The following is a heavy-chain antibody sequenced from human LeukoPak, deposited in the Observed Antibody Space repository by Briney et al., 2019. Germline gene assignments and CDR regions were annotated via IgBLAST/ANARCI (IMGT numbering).Heavy chain of an antibody. Sequence: SETLSLTCTVSAGSISTYYWSWIRQPPAKGLEWIGYVYYTGNTDNKPSLKSRVTISVDTSKKQFSLNLRSVSAADTAVYYCARGAESYYDRHFDYWGQGILVTVSS. V-gene: IGHV4-59*01. D-gene: IGHD1-26*01. J-gene: IGHJ4*02. CDR3: ARGAESYYDRHFDY. CDR1: AGSISTYY. CDR2: VYYTGNT.